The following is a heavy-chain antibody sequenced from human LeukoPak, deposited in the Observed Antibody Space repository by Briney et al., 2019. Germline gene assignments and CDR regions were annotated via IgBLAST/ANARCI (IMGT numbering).Heavy chain of an antibody. V-gene: IGHV3-49*04. D-gene: IGHD5-18*01. CDR1: GFTLGDHA. CDR3: SRGPIQLWVHNGVDV. J-gene: IGHJ6*02. Sequence: GGSLRLSCTTSGFTLGDHAMSWVRQAPGKGLEWVGFIRSNAYRGTTEYAASVKGRFTISRDDSKSAVYLQMNGLKSEDTAIYYCSRGPIQLWVHNGVDVWGQGTTVTVSS. CDR2: IRSNAYRGTT.